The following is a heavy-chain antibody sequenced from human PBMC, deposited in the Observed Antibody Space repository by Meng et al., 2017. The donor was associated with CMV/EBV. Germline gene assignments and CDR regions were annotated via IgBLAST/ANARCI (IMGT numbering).Heavy chain of an antibody. CDR3: ARHQFKGYCSSTSCYHAFDI. D-gene: IGHD2-2*01. J-gene: IGHJ3*02. CDR1: GYSFTSYW. V-gene: IGHV5-51*01. Sequence: GESLKISCKGSGYSFTSYWIGWVRQMPGKGLEWMGIIYPGDSDTRYSLSFQGQVTISADKSISTAYLQWSSLKASDTAMYYCARHQFKGYCSSTSCYHAFDIWGQGTMVTVSS. CDR2: IYPGDSDT.